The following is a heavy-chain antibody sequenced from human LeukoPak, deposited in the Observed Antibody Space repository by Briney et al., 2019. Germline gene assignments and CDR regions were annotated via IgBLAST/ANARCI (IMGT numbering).Heavy chain of an antibody. CDR1: GFTFSSYG. CDR2: IRYDGSNK. D-gene: IGHD5-18*01. J-gene: IGHJ4*02. CDR3: AKGSIGYSHGYTDY. V-gene: IGHV3-30*02. Sequence: GGSLRLSCAASGFTFSSYGMHWVRQAPGKGLEWVAFIRYDGSNKYNADSVKGRFTISRDNAKNTLYLQMNSLRAEDTALYYCAKGSIGYSHGYTDYWGQGTLVTVSS.